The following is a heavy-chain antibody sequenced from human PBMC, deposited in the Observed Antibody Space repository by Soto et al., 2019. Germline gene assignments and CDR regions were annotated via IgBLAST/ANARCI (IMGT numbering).Heavy chain of an antibody. CDR1: GFTFSTYW. Sequence: EVQLVESGGGLVQPGGSPRLSCATSGFTFSTYWMTWVRQAPGKGLEWVANIKEDGSETYYVDSLKGRFTISRDNAENSLFLQMNSLRVEDTAVYYCARRKFSGAFDIWGQGTMVTVSS. CDR3: ARRKFSGAFDI. J-gene: IGHJ3*02. CDR2: IKEDGSET. V-gene: IGHV3-7*01.